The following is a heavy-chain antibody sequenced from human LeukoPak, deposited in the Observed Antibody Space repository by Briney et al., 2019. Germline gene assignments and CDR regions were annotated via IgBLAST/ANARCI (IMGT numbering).Heavy chain of an antibody. Sequence: GGSLRLSCSASGFTFSNYAMHWVRQAPGKGLEYVSAISSNGGSTFYADSVKGRFTISRDNAKNSLYLQMDSLRDEDTAVYYCARLMVRGIIDFDYWGQGALVTVSS. V-gene: IGHV3-64*04. D-gene: IGHD3-10*01. CDR2: ISSNGGST. CDR3: ARLMVRGIIDFDY. J-gene: IGHJ4*02. CDR1: GFTFSNYA.